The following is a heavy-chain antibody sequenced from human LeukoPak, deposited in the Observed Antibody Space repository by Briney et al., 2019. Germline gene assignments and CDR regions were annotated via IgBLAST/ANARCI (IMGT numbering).Heavy chain of an antibody. CDR1: GGSISSYY. CDR2: IYYSGST. D-gene: IGHD3-22*01. CDR3: RGYYYDSSGYYGFDY. J-gene: IGHJ4*02. V-gene: IGHV4-59*01. Sequence: SETLSLTCTVSGGSISSYYWSWIRQPPGKGLEWIGYIYYSGSTNYNPSLKSRVTISVDTSKNQFSLKLSSVIAADTAVYYCRGYYYDSSGYYGFDYWGQGTLVTVSS.